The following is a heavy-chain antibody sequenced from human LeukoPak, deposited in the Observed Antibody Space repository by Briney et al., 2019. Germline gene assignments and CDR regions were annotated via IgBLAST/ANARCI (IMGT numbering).Heavy chain of an antibody. CDR2: IYYSGST. CDR3: ARGSSLGYYYDY. Sequence: SETLSLTCNVSGGSMSSYYWTWIRQPPGKALEWVGYIYYSGSTNYNPSLDGRVTISVDTSKNQFSLKLNSVTDADTAVYYCARGSSLGYYYDYWGQGTLVTVSS. CDR1: GGSMSSYY. D-gene: IGHD1-26*01. J-gene: IGHJ4*02. V-gene: IGHV4-59*01.